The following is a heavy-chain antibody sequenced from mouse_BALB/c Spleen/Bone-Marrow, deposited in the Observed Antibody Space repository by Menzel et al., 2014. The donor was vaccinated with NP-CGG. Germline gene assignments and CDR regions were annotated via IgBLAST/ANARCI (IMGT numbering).Heavy chain of an antibody. Sequence: EVKLMESGGGLVQPKGSLKLSCAASGFTFXTYAMNWVRQAPGKGLEWVARTRSKSNNYATYYADSVKDRFTISRDDSQNMLYLQMNNLKTEDTAMYYCVRHGYFGNYYYALDYWGRGTSVTVSS. CDR1: GFTFXTYA. V-gene: IGHV10-1*02. CDR3: VRHGYFGNYYYALDY. J-gene: IGHJ4*01. D-gene: IGHD2-1*01. CDR2: TRSKSNNYAT.